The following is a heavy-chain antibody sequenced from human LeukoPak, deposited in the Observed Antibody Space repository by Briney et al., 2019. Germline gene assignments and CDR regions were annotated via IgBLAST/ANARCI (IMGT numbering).Heavy chain of an antibody. Sequence: PGGSLRLSCAASWFIVSNKCMAWVRQTPGKGLEWVSVIDIGGSTYYADSVRAGSTISRDNPKNTVHIQMNRLRDEDTAVYYCATTVISGSDGMDVWGQGTTVTVSS. D-gene: IGHD3-10*01. CDR1: WFIVSNKC. CDR2: IDIGGST. J-gene: IGHJ6*02. V-gene: IGHV3-53*01. CDR3: ATTVISGSDGMDV.